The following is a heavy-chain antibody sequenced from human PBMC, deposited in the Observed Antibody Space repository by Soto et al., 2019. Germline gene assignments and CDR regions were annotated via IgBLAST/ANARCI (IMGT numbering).Heavy chain of an antibody. J-gene: IGHJ4*02. CDR1: GGTISSYY. V-gene: IGHV4-4*07. D-gene: IGHD3-22*01. CDR2: IYTSGST. CDR3: ARDLRHYYDSSGYPSEG. Sequence: PSETLSLTCTVSGGTISSYYWSWIRQHAGKGLEWIGRIYTSGSTNYNPSLKSRVTMSVDTSKNQFSLKLSPVTAADTAVYYCARDLRHYYDSSGYPSEGWGQGTLVTVSS.